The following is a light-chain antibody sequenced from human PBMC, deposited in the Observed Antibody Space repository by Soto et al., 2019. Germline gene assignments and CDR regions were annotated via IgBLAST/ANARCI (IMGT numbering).Light chain of an antibody. CDR1: HDITSY. CDR3: QKSDYPPI. Sequence: DIQMTQSPSSLSASVGDRVTISCQASHDITSYLNWYQHKPGKAPTLLIYDASILEAGVRSRFSGSGSGTDVTFTISSQRPEDVATYYCQKSDYPPIFGPGTTVDFK. CDR2: DAS. V-gene: IGKV1-33*01. J-gene: IGKJ3*01.